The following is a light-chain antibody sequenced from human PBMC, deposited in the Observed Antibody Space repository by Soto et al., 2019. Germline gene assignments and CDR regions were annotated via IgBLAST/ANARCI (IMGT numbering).Light chain of an antibody. CDR1: SSDVGGYTY. CDR3: SSYTTSNTRQIV. V-gene: IGLV2-14*01. Sequence: QSVLTQPASVSGSPGQAITISCTGTSSDVGGYTYVSWYQQHPGKAPKFIIYDFSNRPSGVSNRFSGSKSGNTASLTISGLQAEDEADYYCSSYTTSNTRQIVFGTGTKLTVL. J-gene: IGLJ1*01. CDR2: DFS.